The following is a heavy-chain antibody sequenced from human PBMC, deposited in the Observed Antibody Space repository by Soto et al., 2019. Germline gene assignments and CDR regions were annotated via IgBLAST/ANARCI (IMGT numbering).Heavy chain of an antibody. CDR2: ISGSGGST. J-gene: IGHJ4*02. D-gene: IGHD3-9*01. Sequence: GGSLRLSCAASGFTFSSYAMSWVRQAPGKGLEWVSAISGSGGSTYYADSVKGRFTISRDNSKNTLYLQMNSLRAEDTAVYYCAKAPLYYDILTAFDYWGQGTLVTVSS. V-gene: IGHV3-23*01. CDR1: GFTFSSYA. CDR3: AKAPLYYDILTAFDY.